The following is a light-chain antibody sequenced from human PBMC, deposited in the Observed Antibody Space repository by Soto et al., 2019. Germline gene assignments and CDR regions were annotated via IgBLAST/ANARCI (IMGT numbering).Light chain of an antibody. CDR1: QSVTTN. V-gene: IGKV3-15*01. J-gene: IGKJ1*01. CDR3: QQYNDNWPT. Sequence: RVMTQSPATLSVSPGARVTISCRASQSVTTNLAWYQHKEGQAPRLLIYGASNRATGFPARFSGSGSGTEGTLTISSLQSEDFAVYDCQQYNDNWPTFGQGTKVDIK. CDR2: GAS.